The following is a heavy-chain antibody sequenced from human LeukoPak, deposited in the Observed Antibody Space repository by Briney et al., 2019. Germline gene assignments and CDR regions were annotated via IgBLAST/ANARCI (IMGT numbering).Heavy chain of an antibody. Sequence: GGSLRLSCTASGFTFGDYAMSWVRQAPGKGLEWVGFIRSKAYGGTIEYAASVKGRFTISRDDSKSIAYLQMNSLKTEDTAVYYCTRKGGPTLDYWGQGTLVTVSS. J-gene: IGHJ4*02. CDR2: IRSKAYGGTI. CDR3: TRKGGPTLDY. V-gene: IGHV3-49*04. CDR1: GFTFGDYA. D-gene: IGHD3-16*01.